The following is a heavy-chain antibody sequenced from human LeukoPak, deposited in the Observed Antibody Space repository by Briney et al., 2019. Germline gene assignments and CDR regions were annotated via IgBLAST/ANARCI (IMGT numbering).Heavy chain of an antibody. CDR3: ARRATTERGHSYGLDF. CDR1: GFTFSSYA. V-gene: IGHV3-21*01. CDR2: IGSSGSYI. Sequence: GGYLRLSCAASGFTFSSYAMSWVRQAPGKGLEWVSSIGSSGSYIYYADSLTGRFTISRDNAKNSLYLQMNSLRAEDTAMYYCARRATTERGHSYGLDFWGQGTLVTVSS. D-gene: IGHD5-18*01. J-gene: IGHJ4*02.